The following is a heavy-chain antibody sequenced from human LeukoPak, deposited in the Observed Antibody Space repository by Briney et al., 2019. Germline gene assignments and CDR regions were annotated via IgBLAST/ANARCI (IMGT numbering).Heavy chain of an antibody. Sequence: SETLSLTCAVYGGSFSGYYWSWIRQPPGKGLEWIGYIYHSGSTYYNPSLKSRVTISVDRSKNQFSLKLSSVTAADTAVYYCARGRDRGLFDPWGQGTLVTVSS. D-gene: IGHD3-22*01. CDR1: GGSFSGYY. J-gene: IGHJ5*02. CDR3: ARGRDRGLFDP. V-gene: IGHV4-34*01. CDR2: IYHSGST.